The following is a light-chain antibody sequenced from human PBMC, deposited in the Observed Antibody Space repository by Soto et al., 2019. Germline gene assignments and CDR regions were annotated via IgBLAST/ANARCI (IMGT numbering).Light chain of an antibody. CDR1: QSVSTY. CDR3: QQRSNWPLT. Sequence: EIVLTQSPVTLSLSPGDRATLSCRASQSVSTYLAWYQQKPGQAPSLLIYDASDRATGIPARFSGSGSGTDFTLTISSLEPEDFAIYYCQQRSNWPLTFGGGTKVDIK. V-gene: IGKV3-11*01. J-gene: IGKJ4*01. CDR2: DAS.